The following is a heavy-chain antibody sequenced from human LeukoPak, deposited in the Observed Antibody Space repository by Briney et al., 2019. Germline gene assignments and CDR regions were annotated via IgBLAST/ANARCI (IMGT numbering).Heavy chain of an antibody. D-gene: IGHD3-10*01. CDR2: INHSGST. CDR1: GGPFSGYY. CDR3: ARTLLWFGEPYYFDY. Sequence: SETLSLTCAVYGGPFSGYYWSWIRQPPGKGLEWIGEINHSGSTNYNPSLKSRVTISVDTSKNQFSLKLSSVTAAGTAVYYCARTLLWFGEPYYFDYWGQGTLVTVSS. V-gene: IGHV4-34*01. J-gene: IGHJ4*02.